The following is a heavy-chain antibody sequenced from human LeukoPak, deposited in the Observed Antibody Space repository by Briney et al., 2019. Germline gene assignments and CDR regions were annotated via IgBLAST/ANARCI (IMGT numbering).Heavy chain of an antibody. D-gene: IGHD5-24*01. CDR1: GSTFSSYA. V-gene: IGHV3-30-3*01. J-gene: IGHJ5*02. Sequence: GGSLRLSCAASGSTFSSYAMHWVRQAPGKGLEWVAVISYDGSNKYYADSVKGRFTISRDNSKNTLYLQMNSLRAEDTAVYYCARDLEMATKRGGWFDPWGQGTLVTVSS. CDR2: ISYDGSNK. CDR3: ARDLEMATKRGGWFDP.